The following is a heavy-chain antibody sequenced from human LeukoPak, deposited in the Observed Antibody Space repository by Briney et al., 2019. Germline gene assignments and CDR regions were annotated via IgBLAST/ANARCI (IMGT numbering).Heavy chain of an antibody. D-gene: IGHD3-22*01. CDR1: GLTLSNAL. Sequence: GGSLRLSCAASGLTLSNALMTWVRQAPGKGLEWVSAISGSGGSTYYADSVKGRFTISRDNSKNTLYLQMNSLRAEDTAVYYCAKDPVGYYDSSGYLPSGYFDYWGQGTLVTVSS. J-gene: IGHJ4*02. CDR3: AKDPVGYYDSSGYLPSGYFDY. CDR2: ISGSGGST. V-gene: IGHV3-23*01.